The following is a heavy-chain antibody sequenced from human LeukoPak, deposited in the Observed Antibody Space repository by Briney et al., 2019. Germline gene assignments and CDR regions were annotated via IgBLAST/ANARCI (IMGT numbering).Heavy chain of an antibody. CDR2: ISHSGST. CDR1: GGSYSGYY. V-gene: IGHV4-34*01. J-gene: IGHJ3*02. CDR3: ARIDYSDYENDAFDI. Sequence: SETLSLTCAVYGGSYSGYYWSWIRQPPGKGLEWIGEISHSGSTDYNPSLKSRVTISADTAKNQFSLKLSSVTAADTAVYYCARIDYSDYENDAFDIXGQGTMVTVSX. D-gene: IGHD4-11*01.